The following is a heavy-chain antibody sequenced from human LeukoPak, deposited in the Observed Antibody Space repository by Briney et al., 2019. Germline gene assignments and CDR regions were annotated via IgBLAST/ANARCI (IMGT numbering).Heavy chain of an antibody. Sequence: PGGSLRLSCAASGFTFSSYGMHWVRQAPGKGLEWVAVIWYDGSNKYYADSVKGRFTISRDNSKNTLYLQMNSLRAEDTAVYYCARDSFYDSSGYYYYGMDVRGQGTTVTVSS. CDR2: IWYDGSNK. J-gene: IGHJ6*02. CDR1: GFTFSSYG. D-gene: IGHD3-22*01. CDR3: ARDSFYDSSGYYYYGMDV. V-gene: IGHV3-33*01.